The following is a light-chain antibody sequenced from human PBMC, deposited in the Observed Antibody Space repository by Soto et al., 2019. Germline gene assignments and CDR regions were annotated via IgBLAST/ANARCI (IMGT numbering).Light chain of an antibody. CDR1: SSDVGGYNY. CDR3: SSQAVSSTLV. CDR2: DVS. V-gene: IGLV2-14*01. Sequence: QSVLTLPASVSGSPGQSITISCTGTSSDVGGYNYVSWYQQHPAKAPKLMIYDVSNRPSGVSNRFSGSKSGNTASLTTSGLQAEDEADYYCSSQAVSSTLVFGGGTKVTVL. J-gene: IGLJ2*01.